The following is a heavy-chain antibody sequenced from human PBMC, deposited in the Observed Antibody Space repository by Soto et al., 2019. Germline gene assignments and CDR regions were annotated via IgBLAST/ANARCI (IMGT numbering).Heavy chain of an antibody. J-gene: IGHJ3*02. CDR2: IHPSDSNT. D-gene: IGHD3-16*01. Sequence: GESLKISCEGSGYIFTSRWIGWVRQMPGKGLECLGFIHPSDSNTKYSPAFEGQVTISADKSISTAYLQWSRLKASDTAMYYCAAGEAVGSPGAFDIWGQGTMVTLSS. V-gene: IGHV5-51*01. CDR1: GYIFTSRW. CDR3: AAGEAVGSPGAFDI.